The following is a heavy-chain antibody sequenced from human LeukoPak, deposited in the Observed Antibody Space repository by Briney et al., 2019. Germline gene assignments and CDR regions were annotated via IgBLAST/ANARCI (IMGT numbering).Heavy chain of an antibody. Sequence: SQTLSLTCASFGDSVSTNSGAWYWIRQSPSRGLEWLGRTYYRSKWYNDYAVSVKGRVSIIADTSKNQFSLRLKSVTPDDTAVYFCARGGRLGDYFDSWGQGSLVTVSS. CDR2: TYYRSKWYN. V-gene: IGHV6-1*01. CDR3: ARGGRLGDYFDS. J-gene: IGHJ4*02. CDR1: GDSVSTNSGA.